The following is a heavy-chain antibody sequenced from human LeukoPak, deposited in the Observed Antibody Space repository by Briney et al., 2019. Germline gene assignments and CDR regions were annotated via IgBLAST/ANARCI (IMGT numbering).Heavy chain of an antibody. CDR2: IREDGSEI. CDR3: ARHWAHLDY. J-gene: IGHJ4*02. Sequence: GGSLRLSCVGSGFTFNTYWMNWVRQAPGKGLEWVANIREDGSEIYYLDSVKGRFTIFRDNAKNSLYLQMNGLRAEDTVVYYCARHWAHLDYWGQGTLVTVSS. D-gene: IGHD7-27*01. V-gene: IGHV3-7*01. CDR1: GFTFNTYW.